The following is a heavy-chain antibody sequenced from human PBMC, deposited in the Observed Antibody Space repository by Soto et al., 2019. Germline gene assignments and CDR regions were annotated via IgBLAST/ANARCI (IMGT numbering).Heavy chain of an antibody. CDR2: ISGSGIST. CDR1: GFTFSTYP. V-gene: IGHV3-23*01. D-gene: IGHD4-4*01. Sequence: EAQLSESGGGLVQPGGSLRLSCAASGFTFSTYPMSWVRQAPGKGLEWVSGISGSGISTYYADSVKGRFTISRDNSKNTVFLQMNSLRAEDTAVYYCAKPPVITASYYYYDMDVWCQGTTVTVSS. CDR3: AKPPVITASYYYYDMDV. J-gene: IGHJ6*02.